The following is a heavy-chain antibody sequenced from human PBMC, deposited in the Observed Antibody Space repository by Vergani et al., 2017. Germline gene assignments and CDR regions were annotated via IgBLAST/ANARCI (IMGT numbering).Heavy chain of an antibody. CDR1: GFTFSSYA. Sequence: VQLLESGGGLVQPGGSLRLSCAASGFTFSSYAMSWVRQAPGKGLEWVSAISGSGGSTYYADSVKGRFTISRDNSKNTLYLQMNSLRAEDTAVYYCAKDFIVLMVYDYNWFDPWGQGTLVTVSS. V-gene: IGHV3-23*01. D-gene: IGHD2-8*01. CDR2: ISGSGGST. J-gene: IGHJ5*02. CDR3: AKDFIVLMVYDYNWFDP.